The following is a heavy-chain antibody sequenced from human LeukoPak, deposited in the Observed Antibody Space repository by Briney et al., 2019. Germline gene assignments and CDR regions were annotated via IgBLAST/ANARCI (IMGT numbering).Heavy chain of an antibody. CDR1: GFDFSTYA. V-gene: IGHV3-21*01. D-gene: IGHD5-12*01. CDR3: SRDRLGGLDL. Sequence: GGSLRLSCAASGFDFSTYAINWVRQAPGKGLEWVSSISTMSNYIFYGDSVKGRFTISRDNAKNSVYLQMNSLRPDDTALYYCSRDRLGGLDLWGQGTMVTVSS. CDR2: ISTMSNYI. J-gene: IGHJ3*01.